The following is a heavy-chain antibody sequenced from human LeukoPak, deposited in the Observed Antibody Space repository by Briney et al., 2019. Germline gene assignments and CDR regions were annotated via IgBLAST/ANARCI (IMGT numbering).Heavy chain of an antibody. V-gene: IGHV4-34*01. Sequence: PSETLSLTCAVYGGSFSGYYWSWIRQPPGKGLEWIGEINHSGSTNYNPSLKSRVTISVDTSKNQFSLKLNSVTAADTAVYYCASLPRYDNGSAWGQGTLVTVSS. D-gene: IGHD5-12*01. J-gene: IGHJ5*02. CDR2: INHSGST. CDR3: ASLPRYDNGSA. CDR1: GGSFSGYY.